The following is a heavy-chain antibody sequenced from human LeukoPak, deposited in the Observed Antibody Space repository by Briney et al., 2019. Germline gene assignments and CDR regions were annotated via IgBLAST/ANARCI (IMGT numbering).Heavy chain of an antibody. V-gene: IGHV2-5*02. CDR2: ISWDDDK. Sequence: ESGPTLVNPTQTLTLTCTFSGFSLNTRGVGVGWIRQPPGKALDWLALISWDDDKRYSASLKSRLTITKDTSKNQVVLTMTNLDPVDTATYYCAHRRGGAGEKYSAYDSFYFNYWGQGTLVTVSS. J-gene: IGHJ4*02. CDR3: AHRRGGAGEKYSAYDSFYFNY. D-gene: IGHD5-12*01. CDR1: GFSLNTRGVG.